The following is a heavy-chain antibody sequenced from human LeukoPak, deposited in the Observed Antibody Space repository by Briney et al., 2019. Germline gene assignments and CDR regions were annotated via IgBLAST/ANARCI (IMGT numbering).Heavy chain of an antibody. CDR1: GFTVSSNY. J-gene: IGHJ4*02. CDR2: IYSGGGT. D-gene: IGHD3-10*01. CDR3: ARVWFGESFDY. V-gene: IGHV3-53*01. Sequence: GGSLRLSCVASGFTVSSNYMSWVRQAPGKGLEWVSVIYSGGGTYYADSVKGRFTISRDNSKNTLYLQMNSLRAEDTAVYYCARVWFGESFDYWGQGTLVTVSS.